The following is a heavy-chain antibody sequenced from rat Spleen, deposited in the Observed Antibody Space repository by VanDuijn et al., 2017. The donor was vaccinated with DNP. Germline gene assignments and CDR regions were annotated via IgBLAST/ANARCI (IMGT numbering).Heavy chain of an antibody. J-gene: IGHJ2*01. D-gene: IGHD1-9*01. V-gene: IGHV2-1*01. CDR3: ARSHTTGLTWFAY. CDR2: IWGYGTT. Sequence: QVQLKESGPGLVQPSQTLSLTCTVSGFSLTRNSVHWVRQPPGKGLEWVGAIWGYGTTDYDSTLRSRLSISRDTSKSQVFLKMNSLQTEDTAMYFCARSHTTGLTWFAYWGQGVMVTVSS. CDR1: GFSLTRNS.